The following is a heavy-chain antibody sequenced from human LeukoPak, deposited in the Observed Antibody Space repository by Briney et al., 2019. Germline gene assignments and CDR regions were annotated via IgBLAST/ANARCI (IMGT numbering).Heavy chain of an antibody. D-gene: IGHD6-19*01. Sequence: PGSSLRLFCAASGFSFSRYAMHWVRQVPGKGLEWVAVISYDGSNKYYADSVKGRFTISRDNSKNTLYLQMNSLRAEDTAVYYCARDKAVAGPYYYYYYGMDVWGQGTTVTVSS. V-gene: IGHV3-30-3*01. J-gene: IGHJ6*02. CDR2: ISYDGSNK. CDR3: ARDKAVAGPYYYYYYGMDV. CDR1: GFSFSRYA.